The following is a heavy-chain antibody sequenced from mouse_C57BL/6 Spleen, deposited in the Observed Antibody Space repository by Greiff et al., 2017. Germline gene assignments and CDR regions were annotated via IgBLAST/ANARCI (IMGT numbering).Heavy chain of an antibody. Sequence: VQLQQSGPELVKPGASVKIPCKASGYTFTDYNMDWVQQSHGKSLEWIGDINPNNGGTIYNQKFKGKATLTVDKSSSTAYMALRSLTSEDTAVYYCARPFYYGNCGGYYFDYWGQGTTLTVSS. V-gene: IGHV1-18*01. CDR2: INPNNGGT. CDR1: GYTFTDYN. J-gene: IGHJ2*01. CDR3: ARPFYYGNCGGYYFDY. D-gene: IGHD2-1*01.